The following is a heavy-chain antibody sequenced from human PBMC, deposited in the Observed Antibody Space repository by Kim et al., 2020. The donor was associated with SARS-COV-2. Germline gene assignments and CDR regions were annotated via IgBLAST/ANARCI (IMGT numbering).Heavy chain of an antibody. Sequence: KSRVTISVDTSKNQFSLKLSSVTAADTAVYYCARRLDYGSGSYFRMPFDYWGQGTLVTVSS. CDR3: ARRLDYGSGSYFRMPFDY. D-gene: IGHD3-10*01. J-gene: IGHJ4*02. V-gene: IGHV4-39*01.